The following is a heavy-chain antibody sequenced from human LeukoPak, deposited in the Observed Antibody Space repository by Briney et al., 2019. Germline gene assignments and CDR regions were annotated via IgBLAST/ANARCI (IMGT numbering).Heavy chain of an antibody. V-gene: IGHV4-59*02. J-gene: IGHJ2*01. CDR3: ARVGPWCFDL. Sequence: SETLSLTCTVSGGSVSSYYWSWIRQPPGKGLEWIGYVDYGGSTNYNPSLKSRVTILVDTSKNQFSLKLSSVTAADTAAYYCARVGPWCFDLWGRGTLVTVSS. CDR1: GGSVSSYY. CDR2: VDYGGST.